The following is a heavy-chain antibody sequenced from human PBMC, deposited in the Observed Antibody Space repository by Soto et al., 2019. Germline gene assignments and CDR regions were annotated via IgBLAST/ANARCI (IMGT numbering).Heavy chain of an antibody. J-gene: IGHJ4*02. CDR2: ISAYNGNT. CDR1: GYTFTSYG. V-gene: IGHV1-18*01. D-gene: IGHD3-22*01. CDR3: ARDLRGYYDSSGRFDY. Sequence: ASVKVSCKASGYTFTSYGISWVRQAPGQGLKWMGWISAYNGNTNYAQKLQGRVTMTTDTSTSTAYMELRSLRSDDTAVYYCARDLRGYYDSSGRFDYWGQGTLVTVSS.